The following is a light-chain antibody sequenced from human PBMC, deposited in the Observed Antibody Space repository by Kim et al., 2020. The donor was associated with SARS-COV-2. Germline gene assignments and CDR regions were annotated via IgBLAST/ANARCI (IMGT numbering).Light chain of an antibody. CDR2: GAS. Sequence: VEPGERATRSCRASQSVSSNLAWYQQRPGQAPRLLIYGASTRATGIPARFSGSGSGTEFTLTISSLRSEDFAVYYCQQYNNWPWTFGQGTKVDIK. V-gene: IGKV3-15*01. J-gene: IGKJ1*01. CDR1: QSVSSN. CDR3: QQYNNWPWT.